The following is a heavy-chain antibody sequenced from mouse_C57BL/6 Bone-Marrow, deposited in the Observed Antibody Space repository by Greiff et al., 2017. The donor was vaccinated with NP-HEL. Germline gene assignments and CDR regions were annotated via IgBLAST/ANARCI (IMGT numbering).Heavy chain of an antibody. V-gene: IGHV1-54*01. J-gene: IGHJ1*03. D-gene: IGHD1-1*01. CDR2: INPGSGGT. Sequence: QVQLKQSGAELVRPGTSVKVSCKASGYAFTNYLIEWVKQRPGQGLEWIGVINPGSGGTNYNEKFKGKATLTADKSSSTAYMQLSSMTSEDSAVYCCARGITTVVATGYFDVWGTGTTVTVSS. CDR1: GYAFTNYL. CDR3: ARGITTVVATGYFDV.